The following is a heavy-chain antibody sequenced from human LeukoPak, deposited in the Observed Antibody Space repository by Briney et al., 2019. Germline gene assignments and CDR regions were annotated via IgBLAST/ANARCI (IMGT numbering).Heavy chain of an antibody. CDR3: ARSFGATYYYGSGRRFDY. V-gene: IGHV4-39*07. D-gene: IGHD3-10*01. J-gene: IGHJ4*02. Sequence: SETLSLTCTVSGVSISSSSYYWGWLRQPPGKGLEWIGEINHSGSTNYNPSLKSRVTISVDTSKNQFSLKLSSVTAADTAVYYCARSFGATYYYGSGRRFDYWGQGTLVTVSS. CDR1: GVSISSSSYY. CDR2: INHSGST.